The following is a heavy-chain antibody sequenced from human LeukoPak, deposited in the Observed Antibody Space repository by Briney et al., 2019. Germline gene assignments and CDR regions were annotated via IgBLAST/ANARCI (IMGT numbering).Heavy chain of an antibody. CDR2: IYYSGST. V-gene: IGHV4-59*01. CDR3: ARDSGSYDS. D-gene: IGHD1-26*01. Sequence: SETLSLTCTVSGGSISGYYWSWIRQPPGKGLEWIGYIYYSGSTNYNPSLKSRVTISVDTSKNQFSLKLSSVTAADTAVYYCARDSGSYDSWGQGTLVTVSS. J-gene: IGHJ5*02. CDR1: GGSISGYY.